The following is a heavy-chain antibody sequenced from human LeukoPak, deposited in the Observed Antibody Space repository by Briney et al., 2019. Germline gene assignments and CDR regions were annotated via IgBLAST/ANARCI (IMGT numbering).Heavy chain of an antibody. V-gene: IGHV3-48*04. D-gene: IGHD3-10*01. CDR3: ARDDGSGSYHDAFDI. J-gene: IGHJ3*02. CDR2: ISSSSSTI. Sequence: GGSLTLFCAASGFTFSSYSKNWVRQAPGKGLEGVSYISSSSSTIYYADPVKGRFTISRDNAKNSLYLQMNSLRAEDTAVYYCARDDGSGSYHDAFDIWGQGTMVTVSS. CDR1: GFTFSSYS.